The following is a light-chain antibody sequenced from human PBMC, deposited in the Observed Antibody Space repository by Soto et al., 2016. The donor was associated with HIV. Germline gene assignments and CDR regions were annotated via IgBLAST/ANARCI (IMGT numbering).Light chain of an antibody. J-gene: IGLJ2*01. CDR2: DDT. CDR3: QVWDETSDSAV. V-gene: IGLV3-21*03. CDR1: NIGRKS. Sequence: YVLTQPPSVSVAPGKTATITCGGDNIGRKSVNWYQQKPGQAPVLVVYDDTDRPSGISGRFAGSNSGSAATLTITKVEFEDEADYYCQVWDETSDSAVFAGGTKVT.